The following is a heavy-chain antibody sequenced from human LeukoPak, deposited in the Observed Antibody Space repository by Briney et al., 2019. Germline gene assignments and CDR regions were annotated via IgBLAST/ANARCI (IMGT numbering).Heavy chain of an antibody. CDR1: GGSIRSYY. CDR3: ARDSRQQRFDP. J-gene: IGHJ5*02. CDR2: IYYSGST. D-gene: IGHD6-13*01. V-gene: IGHV4-59*01. Sequence: SEALSLTCTVSGGSIRSYYWGWIRQPPGKGLEWIGYIYYSGSTNYTPSLKSRVTISVDTSKNQFSLKLSSVTAADTAVYYCARDSRQQRFDPWGQGTLVTVSS.